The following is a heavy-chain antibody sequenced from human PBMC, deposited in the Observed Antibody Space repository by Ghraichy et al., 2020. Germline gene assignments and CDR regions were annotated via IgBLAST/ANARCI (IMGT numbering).Heavy chain of an antibody. CDR2: IYYSGST. CDR3: ARHKEMATMMDAFDI. D-gene: IGHD5-24*01. Sequence: SQTLSLTCTVSGGSISSSSYYWGWIRQPPGKGLEWIGSIYYSGSTYYNPSLKSRVTISVDTSKNQFSLKLSSVTAADTAVYYCARHKEMATMMDAFDIWGQGTMVTVSS. V-gene: IGHV4-39*01. CDR1: GGSISSSSYY. J-gene: IGHJ3*02.